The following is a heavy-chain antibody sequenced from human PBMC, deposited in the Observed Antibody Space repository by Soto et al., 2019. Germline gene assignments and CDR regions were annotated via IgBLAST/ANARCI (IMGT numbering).Heavy chain of an antibody. D-gene: IGHD2-2*01. J-gene: IGHJ6*02. Sequence: SVKVSCKASGGTFSSYAISWVRQAPGQGLEWMGWIIPNSGTANYAQKFQGRVTMTGDASISTAYMELSRLRSDDTAVYYCARERIVVVPAGYYYYGMDVWGQGTTVTVSS. CDR1: GGTFSSYA. V-gene: IGHV1-69*13. CDR3: ARERIVVVPAGYYYYGMDV. CDR2: IIPNSGTA.